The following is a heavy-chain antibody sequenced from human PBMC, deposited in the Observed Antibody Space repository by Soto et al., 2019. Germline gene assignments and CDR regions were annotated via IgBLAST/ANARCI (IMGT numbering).Heavy chain of an antibody. D-gene: IGHD3-22*01. Sequence: GGSLGLSCAASGFTFSSYGMHWVRQAPGKGLEWVAVISYDGSNKYYADSVKGRFTISRDNAKNSLFLQMNSLRGEDTAVYYCARSGLALPYSASHWFDPWGHGTLVTVSS. V-gene: IGHV3-30*03. CDR2: ISYDGSNK. CDR3: ARSGLALPYSASHWFDP. CDR1: GFTFSSYG. J-gene: IGHJ5*02.